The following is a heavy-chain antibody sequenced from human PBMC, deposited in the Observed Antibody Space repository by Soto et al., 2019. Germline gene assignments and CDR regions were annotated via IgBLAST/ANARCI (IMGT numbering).Heavy chain of an antibody. CDR3: AKENDYSIIESNWFDA. D-gene: IGHD4-4*01. CDR2: ISGQGGTT. V-gene: IGHV3-23*04. CDR1: GFTFDDDA. J-gene: IGHJ5*02. Sequence: EVQLEESGGDLVLPGRSLRLSCVACGFTFDDDALHWVRQAPGKGLEWVADISGQGGTTYYADSVKGRFIISRDNSKNTLSLQMTSLRVEDTAVYYCAKENDYSIIESNWFDAWGPGTLVTLSS.